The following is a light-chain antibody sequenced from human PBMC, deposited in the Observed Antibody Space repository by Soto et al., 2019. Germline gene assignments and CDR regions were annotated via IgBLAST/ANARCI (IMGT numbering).Light chain of an antibody. CDR1: SSDVGTYNL. CDR3: CSYAGSSLFKV. CDR2: EVT. Sequence: QSVLTQPASVSGSPGQSSTISCTGTSSDVGTYNLVSWYQQHPGKAPKLMIYEVTKRPSGVSDRFSGSKSGNTASLTISGLQAEDEGDYYCCSYAGSSLFKVFGGGTKLTVL. V-gene: IGLV2-23*02. J-gene: IGLJ3*02.